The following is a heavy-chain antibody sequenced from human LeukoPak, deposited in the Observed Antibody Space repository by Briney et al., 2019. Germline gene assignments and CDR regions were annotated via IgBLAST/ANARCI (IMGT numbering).Heavy chain of an antibody. CDR2: IYYSGST. CDR3: ARHTPPGRHRRTIAVAGPDY. V-gene: IGHV4-39*01. CDR1: GGSISSSSYY. D-gene: IGHD6-19*01. J-gene: IGHJ4*02. Sequence: SETLSLTCTVSGGSISSSSYYWGWIRQPPGKGLEWIGSIYYSGSTYYNPSLKSRVTISVDTSKNQFSLKLSSVTAADTAVYYCARHTPPGRHRRTIAVAGPDYWGQGTLVTVSS.